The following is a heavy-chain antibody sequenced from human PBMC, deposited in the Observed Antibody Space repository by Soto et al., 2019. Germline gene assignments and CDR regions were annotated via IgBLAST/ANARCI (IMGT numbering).Heavy chain of an antibody. CDR1: GGSISSGGYY. V-gene: IGHV4-31*03. Sequence: QVQLQESGPGLVKPSQTLSLTCTVSGGSISSGGYYWTWIRQHPGKGLEWIGYNYYSGITYYNPSTTSRVTITLDTSKNQFSLKLSSVTAADTAVYYCARGSSIAGLYYGMDVWGQGTTVTVSS. J-gene: IGHJ6*02. CDR3: ARGSSIAGLYYGMDV. D-gene: IGHD6-6*01. CDR2: NYYSGIT.